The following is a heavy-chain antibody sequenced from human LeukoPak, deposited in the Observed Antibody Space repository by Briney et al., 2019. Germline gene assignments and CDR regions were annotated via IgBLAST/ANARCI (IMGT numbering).Heavy chain of an antibody. CDR2: IYYSGST. D-gene: IGHD5-24*01. CDR3: ARGYKQGAFDI. Sequence: SETLYLTCTVSGGSISSYYWSRIRQPPGKGLEWIGYIYYSGSTNYNPSLKSRVTISVDTSKNQFSLKLSSVTAADTAVYYCARGYKQGAFDIWGQGTMVTVSS. J-gene: IGHJ3*02. CDR1: GGSISSYY. V-gene: IGHV4-59*01.